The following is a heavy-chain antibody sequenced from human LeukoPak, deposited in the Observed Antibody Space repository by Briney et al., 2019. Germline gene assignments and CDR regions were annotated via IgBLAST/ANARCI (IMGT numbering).Heavy chain of an antibody. CDR3: TTGGLWYSGRVF. J-gene: IGHJ4*02. D-gene: IGHD3-10*01. CDR2: IKTKTDGGTT. Sequence: GGSLRLSCAASGFTFSNAWMRWVRQAPGKGLEWVGRIKTKTDGGTTAFAAPVKGRFTMSRDDSKNTLYLQMNSLKTEDTAMYYCTTGGLWYSGRVFWGQGTLVTVS. V-gene: IGHV3-15*01. CDR1: GFTFSNAW.